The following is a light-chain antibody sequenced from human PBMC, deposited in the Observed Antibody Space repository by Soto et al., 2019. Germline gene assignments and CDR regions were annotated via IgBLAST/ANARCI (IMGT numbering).Light chain of an antibody. J-gene: IGLJ1*01. CDR1: SSDVGGYNY. V-gene: IGLV2-14*01. CDR3: LSYTGSSTYV. Sequence: QSALTQPASVSGSPGQSITISCTGTSSDVGGYNYVSWYQQHPGKAPKLMIYEVSYRPSGVSNRLSGSKSGNTASLTISGLQAEDEADYYCLSYTGSSTYVFGTGTKVTVL. CDR2: EVS.